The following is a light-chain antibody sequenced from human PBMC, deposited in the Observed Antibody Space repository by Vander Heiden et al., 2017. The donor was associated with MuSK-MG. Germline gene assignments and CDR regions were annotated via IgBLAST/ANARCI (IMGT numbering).Light chain of an antibody. V-gene: IGKV2-30*02. CDR1: QSLVHSDGNTY. J-gene: IGKJ1*01. CDR2: KGS. CDR3: RQGKHWLWT. Sequence: DVVMTQSPLSLPVTLGQPASISCRSSQSLVHSDGNTYLDWFQQRPGHSPRRLIYKGSNRDSGVPDRFSGSGSGTDFTLTISRVEAEDVGVYYCRQGKHWLWTFGQGTKVXIK.